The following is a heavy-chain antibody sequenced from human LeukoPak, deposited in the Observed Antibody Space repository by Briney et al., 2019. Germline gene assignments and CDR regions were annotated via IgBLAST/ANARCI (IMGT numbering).Heavy chain of an antibody. D-gene: IGHD6-19*01. V-gene: IGHV3-23*01. Sequence: GGSLRLSCAASGFTFSSYAMSWVRQAPGKGLEWVSTISGSGGSTNYADSVKGRFTISRDNYKNTLYLQMNTLRAEDAAVYYCATHPGVAVADPPYFQHWGQGTLVTVSS. CDR1: GFTFSSYA. J-gene: IGHJ1*01. CDR2: ISGSGGST. CDR3: ATHPGVAVADPPYFQH.